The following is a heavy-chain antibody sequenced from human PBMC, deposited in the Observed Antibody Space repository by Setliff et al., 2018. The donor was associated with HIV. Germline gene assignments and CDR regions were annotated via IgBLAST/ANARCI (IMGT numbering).Heavy chain of an antibody. CDR1: GYSFTIYW. D-gene: IGHD3-9*01. V-gene: IGHV5-51*01. CDR2: IYPGDTDT. J-gene: IGHJ6*03. CDR3: TRHPLRPGIAGYFYFVDV. Sequence: PGESLKISCKGFGYSFTIYWIGWVRQMPGKGPEWMGIIYPGDTDTRYSPSFEGQVTISADRSINTVYLQWSSLRASDTAIYYCTRHPLRPGIAGYFYFVDVWGTGTTVTVSS.